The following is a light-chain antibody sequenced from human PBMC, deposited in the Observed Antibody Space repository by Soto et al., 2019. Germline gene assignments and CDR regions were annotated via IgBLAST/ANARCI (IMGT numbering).Light chain of an antibody. V-gene: IGKV3-15*01. CDR1: QSVGSN. J-gene: IGKJ1*01. CDR3: QQYNNWPGT. Sequence: EIVMTQSPATLSVSPGESATLSCRASQSVGSNLAWHQQKPGQAPRLLIYGASTRSAGVPDRFSGSGSGTEFTLTISSLQSEDLAVYYCQQYNNWPGTFGQGTKVEIK. CDR2: GAS.